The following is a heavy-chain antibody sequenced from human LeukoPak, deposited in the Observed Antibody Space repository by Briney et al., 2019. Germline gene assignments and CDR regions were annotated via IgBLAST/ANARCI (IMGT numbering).Heavy chain of an antibody. CDR3: ARDPNSSGWYLFDY. CDR1: GFSFSSYE. J-gene: IGHJ4*02. V-gene: IGHV3-48*03. Sequence: PGGSLRLSCAASGFSFSSYEMNWVRQAPGKGLEWVSYISSSGSSIYYADSVKGRFTISRDNAKNSLYLQMNSLRAEDTAIYYCARDPNSSGWYLFDYWGQGTLVTVSS. D-gene: IGHD6-19*01. CDR2: ISSSGSSI.